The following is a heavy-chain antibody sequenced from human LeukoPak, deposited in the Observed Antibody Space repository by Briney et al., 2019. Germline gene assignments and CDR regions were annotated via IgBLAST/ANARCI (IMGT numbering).Heavy chain of an antibody. Sequence: SVTVSCKATGFTFTNSAMQWLRQARGKRLEWIGWIVVGSGNTNYAQKFQERVTITRDMSTSTAYMELSSLRSEDTAVYYCAADSSGWYGPFDYWGQGTLVTVSS. J-gene: IGHJ4*02. CDR1: GFTFTNSA. V-gene: IGHV1-58*02. D-gene: IGHD6-19*01. CDR2: IVVGSGNT. CDR3: AADSSGWYGPFDY.